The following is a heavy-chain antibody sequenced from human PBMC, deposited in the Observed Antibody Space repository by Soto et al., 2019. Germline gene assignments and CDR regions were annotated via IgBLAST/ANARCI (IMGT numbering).Heavy chain of an antibody. CDR2: ISYDGSNK. Sequence: GGSLRLSCAASGFTFSSYAMHWVRQAPGKGLEWVAVISYDGSNKYYADSVKGRFTISRDNSKNTLYLQMNSLRAEDTAVYYCASGSLYYGMDVWGQGTTVTVSS. CDR3: ASGSLYYGMDV. J-gene: IGHJ6*02. V-gene: IGHV3-30-3*01. CDR1: GFTFSSYA.